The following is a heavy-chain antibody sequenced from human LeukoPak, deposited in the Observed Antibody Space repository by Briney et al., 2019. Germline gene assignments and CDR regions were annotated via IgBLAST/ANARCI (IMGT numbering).Heavy chain of an antibody. D-gene: IGHD6-13*01. J-gene: IGHJ4*02. Sequence: PSQTLSLTCTVYGGSISSGGYYWSWLRQPPGKGLEWIGYIYHSGSTYYNPSLKSRVTISVDRSKNQFSLKLSSVTAADTAVYYCARTFHSIAAAWGQGTLVTVSS. V-gene: IGHV4-30-2*01. CDR2: IYHSGST. CDR1: GGSISSGGYY. CDR3: ARTFHSIAAA.